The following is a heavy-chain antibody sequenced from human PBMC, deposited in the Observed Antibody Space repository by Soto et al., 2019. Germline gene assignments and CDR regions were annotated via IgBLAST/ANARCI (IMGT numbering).Heavy chain of an antibody. Sequence: SETLSLTCTVSGGSISSGDYYWSWIRQPPGKGQEWIGYIYYSGSTYYNPSLKSRVTISVDTSKNQFSLKLSSVTAADTAVYYCARTWYSSSWYSYGYWGQGTLVTVSS. J-gene: IGHJ4*02. CDR1: GGSISSGDYY. D-gene: IGHD6-13*01. V-gene: IGHV4-30-4*01. CDR3: ARTWYSSSWYSYGY. CDR2: IYYSGST.